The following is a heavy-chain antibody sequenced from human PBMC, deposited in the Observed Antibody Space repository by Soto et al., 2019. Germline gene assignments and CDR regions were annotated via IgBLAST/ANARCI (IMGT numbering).Heavy chain of an antibody. CDR3: ARLYCSSSAACDSWFDP. D-gene: IGHD2-2*01. Sequence: GESLKISCTGFGYSFTTFWISWVRQMPGKGLEWMGTIDPRDSYTNYSPSFQGHVTISADKSISTAYLQWGSLQASDTAMYFCARLYCSSSAACDSWFDPWGQGTLVTVSS. CDR2: IDPRDSYT. V-gene: IGHV5-10-1*01. CDR1: GYSFTTFW. J-gene: IGHJ5*02.